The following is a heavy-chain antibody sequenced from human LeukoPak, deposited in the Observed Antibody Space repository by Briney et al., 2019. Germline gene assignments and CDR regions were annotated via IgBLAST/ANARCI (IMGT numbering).Heavy chain of an antibody. CDR1: GGSISSYY. J-gene: IGHJ4*02. CDR2: VYYTGST. CDR3: ARGYNFIYYFDY. V-gene: IGHV4-59*01. Sequence: SGTLSLTCTVSGGSISSYYWSWIRQPPGKELEWIGYVYYTGSTNYNPSLKSRVTISVDTSKNQFSLKLSSVTAADTAIYYCARGYNFIYYFDYWGQGSLVTVSS. D-gene: IGHD5-12*01.